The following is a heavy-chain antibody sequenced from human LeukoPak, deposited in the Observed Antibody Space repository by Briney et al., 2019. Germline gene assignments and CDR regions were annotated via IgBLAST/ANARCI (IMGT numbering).Heavy chain of an antibody. Sequence: PGGSLRLSCAASGFTFDDFGMNWVRKAPGKGLEWVSGINWDGGSTFYADSVKGRFTISRDNAKNSLYLQMNSLRAEDTAFYYCARNPLMTTYLVDCWGQGTLVTVSS. J-gene: IGHJ4*02. CDR1: GFTFDDFG. CDR2: INWDGGST. CDR3: ARNPLMTTYLVDC. V-gene: IGHV3-20*04. D-gene: IGHD4-11*01.